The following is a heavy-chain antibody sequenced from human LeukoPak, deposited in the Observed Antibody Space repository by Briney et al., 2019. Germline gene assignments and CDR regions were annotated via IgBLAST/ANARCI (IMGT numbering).Heavy chain of an antibody. CDR2: LYYSGNT. D-gene: IGHD3-9*01. Sequence: GSLRLSCAASGFTFSSYAMSWVRQAPGKGLEWIGSLYYSGNTYYNPSLKSRVTISVDTSKNQFSLKLRSVTAADTAVYYCARLKSRLAAIDIWGQGTMVTVSS. CDR3: ARLKSRLAAIDI. CDR1: GFTFSSYA. J-gene: IGHJ3*02. V-gene: IGHV4-39*01.